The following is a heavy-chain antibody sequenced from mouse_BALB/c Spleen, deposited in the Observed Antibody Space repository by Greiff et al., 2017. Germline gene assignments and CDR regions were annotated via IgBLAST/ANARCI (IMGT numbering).Heavy chain of an antibody. J-gene: IGHJ4*01. V-gene: IGHV3-2*02. Sequence: EVQLKESGPGLVKPSQSLSLTCTVTGYSITSDYAWNWIRQFPGNKLEWMGYISYSGSTSYNPSLKSRISITRDTFKNQFFLQLNSVTTEDTATYYCARGDYAMDYWGQGTSVTVSS. CDR1: GYSITSDYA. CDR2: ISYSGST. CDR3: ARGDYAMDY.